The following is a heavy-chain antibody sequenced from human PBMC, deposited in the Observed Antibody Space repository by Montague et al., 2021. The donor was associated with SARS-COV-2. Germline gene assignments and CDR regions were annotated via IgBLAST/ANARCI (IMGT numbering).Heavy chain of an antibody. V-gene: IGHV4-31*03. CDR1: SDSISSGGYY. J-gene: IGHJ4*02. D-gene: IGHD3-16*01. CDR2: IYYSGNT. CDR3: ARGPSRLGTQEFYFGY. Sequence: TLSLTCIASSDSISSGGYYWSWIRQHPGKGLEWIGYIYYSGNTYYNPSLKSRVTMSVDTTKNQFSLTLNSVTAADTAVYYCARGPSRLGTQEFYFGYWGQGTLVSVSS.